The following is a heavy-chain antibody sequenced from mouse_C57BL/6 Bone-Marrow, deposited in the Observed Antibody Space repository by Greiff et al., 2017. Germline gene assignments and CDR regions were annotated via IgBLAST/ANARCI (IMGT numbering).Heavy chain of an antibody. CDR1: GYTFTDYY. CDR3: ARDDYDVFDY. V-gene: IGHV1-26*01. CDR2: INPNNGGT. J-gene: IGHJ2*01. Sequence: VQLQQSGPELVKPGASVKISCKASGYTFTDYYMNWVNQSHGKSLEWIGDINPNNGGTSYNQKFTGKATLTVDRSSSTAYMELRSLTSEDSAVYYCARDDYDVFDYWGQGTTLTVSS. D-gene: IGHD2-4*01.